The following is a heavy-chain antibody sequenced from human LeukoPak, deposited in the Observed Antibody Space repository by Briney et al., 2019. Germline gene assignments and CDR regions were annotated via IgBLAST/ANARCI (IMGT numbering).Heavy chain of an antibody. V-gene: IGHV3-7*01. CDR1: GFNFRKTW. CDR2: INDDGSEK. J-gene: IGHJ5*02. D-gene: IGHD4-17*01. Sequence: GGSLRLSRVASGFNFRKTWMSWVRQAPGKGLEWVADINDDGSEKKYVDSVKGRFTVSRDNAKNFLYLQMSSLTVDDTAIYYCARDPSYGALDAWGQGTLVTVSS. CDR3: ARDPSYGALDA.